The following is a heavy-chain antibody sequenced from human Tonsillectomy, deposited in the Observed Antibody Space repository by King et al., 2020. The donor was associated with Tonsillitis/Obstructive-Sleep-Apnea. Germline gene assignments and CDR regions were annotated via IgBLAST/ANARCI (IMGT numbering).Heavy chain of an antibody. CDR2: IDPSDSYT. D-gene: IGHD5-18*01. CDR3: ARLRGYSYGS. J-gene: IGHJ5*02. Sequence: EVQLVESGAEVKKLGESLRISCKGAGYSFTSYWITWVRQMPGKGLEWMGRIDPSDSYTNYSPSFQGHVTISADKSISTAYLQWGSLKASDTAMYYCARLRGYSYGSWGQGTLVTVSS. V-gene: IGHV5-10-1*01. CDR1: GYSFTSYW.